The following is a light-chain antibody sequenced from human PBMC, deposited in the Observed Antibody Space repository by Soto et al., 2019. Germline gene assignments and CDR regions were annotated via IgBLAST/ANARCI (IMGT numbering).Light chain of an antibody. CDR1: QSISGW. CDR2: DVS. V-gene: IGKV1-5*01. J-gene: IGKJ1*01. CDR3: QQYNSYPWT. Sequence: DIQMTQSPSTLSASEGDRVTITCRASQSISGWLAWYQQKPGKAPKLLIYDVSSLESGVPSRFSGSGSGTEFTLAISSLQPDDFATYYCQQYNSYPWTFGQGTKVDIK.